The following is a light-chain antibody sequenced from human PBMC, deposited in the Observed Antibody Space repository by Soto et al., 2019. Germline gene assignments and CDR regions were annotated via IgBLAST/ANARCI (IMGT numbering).Light chain of an antibody. CDR1: QTISSW. J-gene: IGKJ1*01. CDR2: AAS. V-gene: IGKV1-5*01. Sequence: DIQMTQSPSTLSGSVGDRVTITCRARQTISSWLAWYQQKPGKAPKFLIYAASTLQSGVPSRFSGSGSGTDFTLTISSLQSEDFAVYYCQQYNNWPWTFGQGNKVDI. CDR3: QQYNNWPWT.